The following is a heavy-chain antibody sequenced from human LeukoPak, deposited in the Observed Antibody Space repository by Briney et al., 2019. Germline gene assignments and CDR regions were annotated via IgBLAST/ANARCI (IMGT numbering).Heavy chain of an antibody. V-gene: IGHV3-66*02. CDR1: GFTIGGNY. CDR3: AREPPSPLAFDI. CDR2: IYSGVGT. Sequence: GGSLRLSCAASGFTIGGNYMSWVRQPPGKGVEWVSFIYSGVGTYYSDSVKGRFTISRDNSKDTLYLEMKNLKTEDTAVYYCAREPPSPLAFDIWGQGTMVTVSS. J-gene: IGHJ3*02.